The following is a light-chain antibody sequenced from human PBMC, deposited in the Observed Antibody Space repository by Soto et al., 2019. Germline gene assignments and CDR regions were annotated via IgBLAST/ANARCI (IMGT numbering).Light chain of an antibody. J-gene: IGKJ1*01. CDR1: QSISNW. CDR3: LQDINYPWT. V-gene: IGKV1-5*01. Sequence: DIRMTQSPSTLSASVGDRLTITCRASQSISNWLAWYQQRPGKAPKLLIFDASNLQSGVPPRFSGSGSGTDFTLAISSLQPEDSATYYCLQDINYPWTFGQGTKVDIK. CDR2: DAS.